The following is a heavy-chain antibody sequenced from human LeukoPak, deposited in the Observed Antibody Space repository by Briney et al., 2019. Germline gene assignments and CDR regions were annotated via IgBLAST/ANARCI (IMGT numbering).Heavy chain of an antibody. CDR2: IYHSGST. V-gene: IGHV4-4*02. CDR3: ARAGYSSSWYVGKYFQH. J-gene: IGHJ1*01. CDR1: GGSISSSNW. D-gene: IGHD6-13*01. Sequence: SETLSLTCAVSGGSISSSNWWSWVRQPPGKGLEWIGEIYHSGSTNYNPSLKSRVTISVDKSKNQFSLKLSSVTAANTAVYYCARAGYSSSWYVGKYFQHWGQGTLVTVSS.